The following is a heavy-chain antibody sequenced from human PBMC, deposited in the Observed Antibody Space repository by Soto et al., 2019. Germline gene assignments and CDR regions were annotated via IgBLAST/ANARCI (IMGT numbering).Heavy chain of an antibody. CDR2: INPRGST. CDR3: ARGARRLPPRAAFDI. Sequence: QVQLQQWGEGLLKSSETLSLTCAFYGGSFSGYYWSWIRQPPGKGLEWLGDINPRGSTNYNPSLKCRVIMSIDTSMNLFSLNVTSVTAADTAVYYCARGARRLPPRAAFDIWGPGTMVTVSS. CDR1: GGSFSGYY. J-gene: IGHJ3*02. V-gene: IGHV4-34*01.